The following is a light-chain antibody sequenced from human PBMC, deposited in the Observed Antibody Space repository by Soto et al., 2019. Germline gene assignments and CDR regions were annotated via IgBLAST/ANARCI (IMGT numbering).Light chain of an antibody. Sequence: IQMTQSPSSLSASVGGRVTITCRASQSIKSNLNWYQQKPGKAPKLLIYAASSLQSGVPSRFSGSGSGTHFSLTISSLQPEDFATYYCQQIYSIPITFGQGTRLEIK. CDR1: QSIKSN. CDR2: AAS. CDR3: QQIYSIPIT. V-gene: IGKV1-39*01. J-gene: IGKJ5*01.